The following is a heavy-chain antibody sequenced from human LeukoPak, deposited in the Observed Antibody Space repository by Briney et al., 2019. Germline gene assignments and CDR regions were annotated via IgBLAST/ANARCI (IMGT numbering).Heavy chain of an antibody. Sequence: KASQTLSLTCTVSGGSLSSGGDYWSWIRQHPGKGLEWIGYIYHSGSTYYNPSLKSRVTISVDRSKNQFSLKLSSVTAADTAVYYCARDPPGIMGATTEEGGYWGQGTLVTVSS. J-gene: IGHJ4*02. CDR1: GGSLSSGGDY. CDR3: ARDPPGIMGATTEEGGY. D-gene: IGHD1-26*01. CDR2: IYHSGST. V-gene: IGHV4-31*03.